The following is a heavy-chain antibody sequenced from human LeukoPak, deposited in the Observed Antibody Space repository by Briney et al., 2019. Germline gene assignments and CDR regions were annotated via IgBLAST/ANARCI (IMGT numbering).Heavy chain of an antibody. D-gene: IGHD4-4*01. CDR1: GFTFSSYS. CDR2: ISSSSSYI. Sequence: GGSLRLSCAASGFTFSSYSMNWVRQAPGKGLEWVSSISSSSSYIYYADSVKGRFTISRDDSKNMLYLQMNSLRVEDTAVYYCARDLNLGTTDSYWGQGTLVTISS. V-gene: IGHV3-21*01. CDR3: ARDLNLGTTDSY. J-gene: IGHJ4*02.